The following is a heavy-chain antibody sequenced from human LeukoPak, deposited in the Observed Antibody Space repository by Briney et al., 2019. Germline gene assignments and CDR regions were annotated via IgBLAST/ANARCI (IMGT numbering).Heavy chain of an antibody. D-gene: IGHD3-22*01. V-gene: IGHV3-74*01. CDR3: ARAPSEIGGYYPEYFRH. Sequence: PWGSLRLSCAASAFTFSTYWMHRVRHAPGKGLVWVSRIKSDGGTNYADSVKGRFTISRDNAKKAVSMQMNSLRPEDTGVYYCARAPSEIGGYYPEYFRHWGQGTLVTVSS. J-gene: IGHJ1*01. CDR2: IKSDGGT. CDR1: AFTFSTYW.